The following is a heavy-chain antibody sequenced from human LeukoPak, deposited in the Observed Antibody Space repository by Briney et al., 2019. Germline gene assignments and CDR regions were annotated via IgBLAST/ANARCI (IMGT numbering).Heavy chain of an antibody. CDR2: INNSGST. D-gene: IGHD6-13*01. V-gene: IGHV4-34*01. Sequence: KASETLSLTCAVYGGSFSGYYWSWIRQPPGKGLEWIGEINNSGSTNYNPSLKSRVTISVDTSKNQVSLKLAFVTAADTAIYYCARVTTAWYVIGYWGQGALVTVSS. CDR1: GGSFSGYY. J-gene: IGHJ4*02. CDR3: ARVTTAWYVIGY.